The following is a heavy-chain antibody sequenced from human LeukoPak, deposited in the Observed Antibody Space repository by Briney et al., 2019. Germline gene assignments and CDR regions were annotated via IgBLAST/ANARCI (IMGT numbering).Heavy chain of an antibody. CDR3: ARAHVYYYYGMDV. CDR1: GGSISSRSYY. J-gene: IGHJ6*02. V-gene: IGHV4-39*07. Sequence: PSETLSLTCTVSGGSISSRSYYWGWIRQPPGKGLEWIGSINYSGTTNYNPSLKSRVTISVDTSKNQFSLKLSSVTAADTAVYYCARAHVYYYYGMDVWGQGTTVTVSS. CDR2: INYSGTT.